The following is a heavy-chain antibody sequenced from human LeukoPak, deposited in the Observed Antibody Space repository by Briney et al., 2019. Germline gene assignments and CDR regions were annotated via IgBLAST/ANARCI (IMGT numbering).Heavy chain of an antibody. V-gene: IGHV3-21*01. D-gene: IGHD3-3*01. CDR2: TSGSSDFI. CDR3: AREILGEFGLDY. CDR1: GFTFSRYS. J-gene: IGHJ4*02. Sequence: PGGSLRLSCAASGFTFSRYSMNWVRQAPGKGLEWVSSTSGSSDFIYYADSVKGRFTISRDNAKNSLYPQMHSLRAEDTAVYFCAREILGEFGLDYWGQGALVTVSS.